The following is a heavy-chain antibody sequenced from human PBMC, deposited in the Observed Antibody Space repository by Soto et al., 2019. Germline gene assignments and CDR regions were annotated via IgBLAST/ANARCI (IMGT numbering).Heavy chain of an antibody. V-gene: IGHV3-21*01. CDR3: ARDDYGDYTMAY. J-gene: IGHJ4*02. Sequence: EVQLVESGGGLVKPGGSLRLSCAASGFTFSSYSMNWVRQAPGKGLEWVSSISSSSSYIYYADSVKGRFTISRDNAKNSLYLQMNSLRAEDTAVYYCARDDYGDYTMAYWGKGTLVTVSS. CDR2: ISSSSSYI. D-gene: IGHD4-17*01. CDR1: GFTFSSYS.